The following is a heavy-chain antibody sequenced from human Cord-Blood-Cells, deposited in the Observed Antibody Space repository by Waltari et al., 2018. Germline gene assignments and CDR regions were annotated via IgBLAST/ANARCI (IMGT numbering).Heavy chain of an antibody. J-gene: IGHJ4*02. V-gene: IGHV4-4*07. CDR2: IYTSWST. CDR1: GGSISSYY. D-gene: IGHD6-13*01. Sequence: QLQLQESGPGLVKPSVTLSLTCTVSGGSISSYYCTWLRQPAGKGLEWIGRIYTSWSTNYNPSLKRRVTMSVDTSKNQFSLKLSSVTAADTAVYDCARVYYSSSWYYFDYWGQGTLVTVSS. CDR3: ARVYYSSSWYYFDY.